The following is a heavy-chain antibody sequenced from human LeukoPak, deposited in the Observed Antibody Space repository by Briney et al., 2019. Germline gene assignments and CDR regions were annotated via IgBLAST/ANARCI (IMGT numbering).Heavy chain of an antibody. Sequence: PSETLSLTCTVSGGSISSYYWSWIGQPPGKGLEWIGYIYYSGSTNYNPSLKSRVTISVDTSKNQFSLKLSSVTAADTAVYYCARSRGYSYDLDYWGQGTLVTVSS. CDR1: GGSISSYY. CDR2: IYYSGST. CDR3: ARSRGYSYDLDY. D-gene: IGHD5-18*01. J-gene: IGHJ4*02. V-gene: IGHV4-59*01.